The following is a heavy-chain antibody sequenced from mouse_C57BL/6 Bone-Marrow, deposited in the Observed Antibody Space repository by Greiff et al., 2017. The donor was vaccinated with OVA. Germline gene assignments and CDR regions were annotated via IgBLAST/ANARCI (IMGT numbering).Heavy chain of an antibody. D-gene: IGHD2-3*01. V-gene: IGHV1-52*01. Sequence: QVQLKQPGAELVRPGSSVKLSCKASGYTFTSYWMHWVKQRPIQGLEWIGNIDPSDSETHYNQKFKDKATLTVDKSSSTAYMQLSSLTSEDSAVYYCARGMDGYYLYWYFDVWGTGTTVTVSS. CDR1: GYTFTSYW. CDR2: IDPSDSET. J-gene: IGHJ1*03. CDR3: ARGMDGYYLYWYFDV.